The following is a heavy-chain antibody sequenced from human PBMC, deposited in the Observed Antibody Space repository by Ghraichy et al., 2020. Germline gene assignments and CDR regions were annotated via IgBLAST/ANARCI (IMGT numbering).Heavy chain of an antibody. V-gene: IGHV3-23*01. CDR2: IRSGGDT. D-gene: IGHD6-13*01. Sequence: GGSLRLSCVVSGFSFNSYAMTWVRQAPGKGLEWVSTIRSGGDTYDADSVKGRFTISRDNSKNTLYLQINSLRADDTALYYCAKVGYSSPYDYWGQGTLVTVSS. J-gene: IGHJ4*02. CDR3: AKVGYSSPYDY. CDR1: GFSFNSYA.